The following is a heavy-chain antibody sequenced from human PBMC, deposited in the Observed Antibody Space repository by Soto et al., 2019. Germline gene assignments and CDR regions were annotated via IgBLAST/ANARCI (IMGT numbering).Heavy chain of an antibody. CDR1: GFTVSSNY. Sequence: EVQLVESGGGLIQPGGSLRLSFAASGFTVSSNYMTWVRQAPGKGLEWVSAIYSGGSTYYADSVKGRFTISRDNSKNTLYLQMNSLRAEDTAVYYCARARSTAAGLFDYWGLGTLVTVSS. D-gene: IGHD6-13*01. V-gene: IGHV3-53*01. CDR2: IYSGGST. CDR3: ARARSTAAGLFDY. J-gene: IGHJ4*02.